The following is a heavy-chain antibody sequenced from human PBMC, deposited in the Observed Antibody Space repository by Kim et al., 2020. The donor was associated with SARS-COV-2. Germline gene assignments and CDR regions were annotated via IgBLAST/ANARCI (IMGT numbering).Heavy chain of an antibody. V-gene: IGHV1-18*04. J-gene: IGHJ5*02. CDR1: GYTFTSYG. CDR3: ARVLDLSSGWYWFDP. Sequence: ASVKVSCKASGYTFTSYGISWVRQAPGQGLEWMGWISAYNGNTNYAQKLQGRVTMTTDTSTSTAYMELRSLRSDDTAVYYCARVLDLSSGWYWFDPWGQGTLVTVSS. CDR2: ISAYNGNT. D-gene: IGHD6-19*01.